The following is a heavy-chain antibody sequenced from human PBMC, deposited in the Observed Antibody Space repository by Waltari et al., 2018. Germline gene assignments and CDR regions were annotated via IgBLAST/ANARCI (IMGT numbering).Heavy chain of an antibody. CDR1: GYTLTELS. J-gene: IGHJ2*01. Sequence: QVQLVQSGAEVKKPGASVKVSCKVSGYTLTELSMHWVRQAPGKGLEWMGGLYPEGGEIIYAQRFQGRATMTEDTATDTAYMELSSLRSEDTAVYYCATDRPGMTTVTTGNWYFDLWGRGTLVTVSS. CDR3: ATDRPGMTTVTTGNWYFDL. V-gene: IGHV1-24*01. D-gene: IGHD4-17*01. CDR2: LYPEGGEI.